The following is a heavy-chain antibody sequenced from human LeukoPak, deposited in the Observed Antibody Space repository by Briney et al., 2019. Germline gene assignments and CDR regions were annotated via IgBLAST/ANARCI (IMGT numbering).Heavy chain of an antibody. CDR3: ALGLGIAAAELDY. CDR2: IIPMFGTA. CDR1: GVTFNNDV. Sequence: SVKVSCKASGVTFNNDVITWVRQAPGQGLECMGGIIPMFGTANYAQKVRGRVTITADKSTNTAYMELSSLTSEDTAVYYCALGLGIAAAELDYWGQGTLVTVSS. J-gene: IGHJ4*02. V-gene: IGHV1-69*06. D-gene: IGHD6-13*01.